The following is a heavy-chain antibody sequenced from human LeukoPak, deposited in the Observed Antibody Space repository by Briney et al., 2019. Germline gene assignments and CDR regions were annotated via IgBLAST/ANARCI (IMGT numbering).Heavy chain of an antibody. V-gene: IGHV1-69*05. CDR2: IIPIFGTA. Sequence: GASVKVSCKASGYTFTSYGISWVRQAPGQGLEWMGGIIPIFGTANYAQKFQGRVTITTDESTSTAYMELSSLRSEDTAVYYCARSASYDFWSGYYRGYFDYWGQGTLVTVSS. J-gene: IGHJ4*02. CDR1: GYTFTSYG. CDR3: ARSASYDFWSGYYRGYFDY. D-gene: IGHD3-3*01.